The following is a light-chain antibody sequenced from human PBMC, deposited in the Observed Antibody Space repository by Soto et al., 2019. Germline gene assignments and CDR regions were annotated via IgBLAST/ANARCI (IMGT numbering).Light chain of an antibody. V-gene: IGLV2-23*01. J-gene: IGLJ2*01. CDR2: EGF. Sequence: QSVRTQPASLSGSPGQSITISCTGTSSDVGGSGLVSWYQFHPGKAPKLLIFEGFKRPSGISNRFSGSKSGSTASLTISGLQAEDEADYYCCSYAGRSTWDVVFGGGTK. CDR1: SSDVGGSGL. CDR3: CSYAGRSTWDVV.